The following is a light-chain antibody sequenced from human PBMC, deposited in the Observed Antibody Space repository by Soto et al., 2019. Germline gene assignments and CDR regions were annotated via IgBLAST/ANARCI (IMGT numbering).Light chain of an antibody. V-gene: IGKV3-20*01. CDR2: GAS. CDR3: QQYGGSRWT. CDR1: QSVSSSY. Sequence: EILLTQYPGTLSLSPGERATLSCRASQSVSSSYLAWYQQKPGQAPRLLIYGASSRATGIPDRFSGSGSGTDFTLTISRLEPEDFAVYYCQQYGGSRWTFGQGTKVDIK. J-gene: IGKJ1*01.